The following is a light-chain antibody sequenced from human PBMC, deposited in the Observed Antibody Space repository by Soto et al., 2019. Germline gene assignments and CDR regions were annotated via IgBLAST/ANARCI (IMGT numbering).Light chain of an antibody. CDR2: GAS. CDR3: QHHDAWPYT. V-gene: IGKV3-15*01. Sequence: EIVMTQSPVTLSVSPGERATLSCRASQSVGSNLAWYHQRPGQAHRLLIYGASTRATGIPARFSGSGSGTEFTLTISSLQSEDFAVYYCQHHDAWPYTFGQGTKLEIK. J-gene: IGKJ2*01. CDR1: QSVGSN.